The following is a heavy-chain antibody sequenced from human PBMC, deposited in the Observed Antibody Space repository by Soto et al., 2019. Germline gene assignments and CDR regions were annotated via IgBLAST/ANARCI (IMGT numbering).Heavy chain of an antibody. J-gene: IGHJ4*02. Sequence: GGSLRLSCAASGFTFSSYGMHWVRQAPGKGLEWVAVIWYDGSNKYYADSVKGRFTISRDNSKNTLYLQMNSLRAEDTAVYYCARDRDYGGTPGGDYWGQGTLVTVSS. CDR2: IWYDGSNK. CDR1: GFTFSSYG. CDR3: ARDRDYGGTPGGDY. V-gene: IGHV3-33*01. D-gene: IGHD4-17*01.